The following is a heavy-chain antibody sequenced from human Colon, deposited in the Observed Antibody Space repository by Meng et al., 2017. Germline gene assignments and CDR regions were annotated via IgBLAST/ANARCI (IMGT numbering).Heavy chain of an antibody. CDR3: AKSNALTGMS. CDR2: MHFSGTT. V-gene: IGHV4-39*07. D-gene: IGHD3-9*01. Sequence: QLQLQDEGPGRVKPSETLSRTCPVYGDSIGSCDSYCAWIRQPPGKGLEWIGSMHFSGTTYHNPSLKSRVTISIDTSKNQFSLKLSSVTAADTAVYYCAKSNALTGMSWGQGTLVTVSS. J-gene: IGHJ5*02. CDR1: GDSIGSCDSY.